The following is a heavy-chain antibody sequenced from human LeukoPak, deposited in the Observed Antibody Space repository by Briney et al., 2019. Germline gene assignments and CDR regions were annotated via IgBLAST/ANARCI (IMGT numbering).Heavy chain of an antibody. D-gene: IGHD2-15*01. CDR1: GGTFSSYA. Sequence: ASVKVSCKASGGTFSSYAISWVRQAPGQGLEWMGGIIPIFGTANYAQKFQGGVTITTDESTSTAYMELSSLRSEDTAVYYCASHADCSGGSCYYYYYMDVWGKGTTVTVSS. CDR3: ASHADCSGGSCYYYYYMDV. J-gene: IGHJ6*03. CDR2: IIPIFGTA. V-gene: IGHV1-69*05.